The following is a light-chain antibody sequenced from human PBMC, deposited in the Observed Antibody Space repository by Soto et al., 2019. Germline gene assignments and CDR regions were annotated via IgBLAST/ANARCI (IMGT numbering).Light chain of an antibody. CDR3: QQYNNWPPGS. Sequence: EIVMTQSPATLSVSPGERATLSCRASQSVSSNLAWYQQKPGQAPRLLIYGASTRATGIPARFSGSGSGTEFTLNISSRQSEEFAVYYCQQYNNWPPGSFGQGTKADIK. CDR2: GAS. V-gene: IGKV3-15*01. CDR1: QSVSSN. J-gene: IGKJ1*01.